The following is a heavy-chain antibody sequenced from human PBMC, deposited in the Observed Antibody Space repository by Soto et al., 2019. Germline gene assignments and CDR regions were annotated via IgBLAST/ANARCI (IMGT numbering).Heavy chain of an antibody. D-gene: IGHD1-26*01. CDR2: ISAYNGNT. CDR3: ASSGVWEPWDY. J-gene: IGHJ4*02. V-gene: IGHV1-18*01. CDR1: GYTFTSYG. Sequence: QVQLVQSGAEVKKPGASVKVSCKASGYTFTSYGISWVRQAPGQGLEWMGWISAYNGNTNYAQKLQGRVTMINDLSTSTGYMELRSLRSDGTAVYYCASSGVWEPWDYWGQGALVTVSS.